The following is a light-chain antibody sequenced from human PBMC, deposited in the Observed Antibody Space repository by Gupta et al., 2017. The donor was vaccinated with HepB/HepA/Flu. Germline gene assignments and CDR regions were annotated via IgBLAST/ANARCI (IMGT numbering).Light chain of an antibody. J-gene: IGKJ5*01. CDR3: QQLNSYPIT. CDR1: QGISSY. Sequence: DIQLTQSPSFLSASVGDRVTITCRASQGISSYLDWYQQKPGKAPKLLIYAASTLKSGVPSRFSGSGSGTEFTLTISSLQPEDFATYYCQQLNSYPITFGQGTQLEIK. CDR2: AAS. V-gene: IGKV1-9*01.